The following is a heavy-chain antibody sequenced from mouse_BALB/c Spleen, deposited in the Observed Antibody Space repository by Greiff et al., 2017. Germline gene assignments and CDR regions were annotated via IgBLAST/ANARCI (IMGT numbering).Heavy chain of an antibody. J-gene: IGHJ4*01. CDR1: GYSITSDYA. CDR2: ISYSGST. Sequence: EVKLVESGPGLVKPSQSLSLTCTVTGYSITSDYAWNWIRQFPGNKLEWMGYISYSGSTSYNPSLKSRISITRDTSKNQFFLQLNSVTTEDTATYYCARFPYYAMDYWGQGTSVTVSS. CDR3: ARFPYYAMDY. V-gene: IGHV3-2*02.